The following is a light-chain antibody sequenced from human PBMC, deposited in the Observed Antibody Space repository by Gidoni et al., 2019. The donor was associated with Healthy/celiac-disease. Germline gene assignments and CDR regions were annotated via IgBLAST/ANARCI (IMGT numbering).Light chain of an antibody. CDR1: QSLLHSNGYNY. CDR2: LGS. Sequence: DIVMTQSPLSLPVTPGEPASISCGSSQSLLHSNGYNYLDWDLQKPGQSPQLLIYLGSNRASGVPDRFSGSGTGTDFTLKISRVEAEDVGVYYCMQALQTPPERFTFGPGTKVDIK. J-gene: IGKJ3*01. V-gene: IGKV2-28*01. CDR3: MQALQTPPERFT.